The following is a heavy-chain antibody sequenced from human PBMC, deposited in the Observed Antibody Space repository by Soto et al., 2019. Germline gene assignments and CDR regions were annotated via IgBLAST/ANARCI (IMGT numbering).Heavy chain of an antibody. J-gene: IGHJ6*02. Sequence: GESLKISCKGSGYSFTSYWISWVRQMPGKGLEWMGRIDPSGSYTNYSPSFQGHVTISADKSISTAYLQWSSLKASDTAMYYCASPIPASSTYGVDVWGQGTTVTV. D-gene: IGHD2-2*01. CDR2: IDPSGSYT. CDR3: ASPIPASSTYGVDV. V-gene: IGHV5-10-1*01. CDR1: GYSFTSYW.